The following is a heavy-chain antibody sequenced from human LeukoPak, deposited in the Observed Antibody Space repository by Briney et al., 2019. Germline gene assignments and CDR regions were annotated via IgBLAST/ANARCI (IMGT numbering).Heavy chain of an antibody. CDR3: ARVVRDGYNRIDY. J-gene: IGHJ4*02. CDR1: GFTFSTYE. D-gene: IGHD5-24*01. V-gene: IGHV3-48*03. Sequence: GGSLRLSCAASGFTFSTYEMNWVRQAPGKGLEWVSYISGTGTTIYYADSVKGRFTISRDNAKNSLYLQMNSLRAEDTAVYYCARVVRDGYNRIDYWGQGNLLSVSS. CDR2: ISGTGTTI.